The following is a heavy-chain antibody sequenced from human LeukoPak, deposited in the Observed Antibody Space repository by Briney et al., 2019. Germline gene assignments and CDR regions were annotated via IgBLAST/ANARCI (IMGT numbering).Heavy chain of an antibody. Sequence: PSETLSLTCTVSGGSISSSSYYWGWIRQPPGKGLEWIGSIYYSGSTYYNPSLKSRVTISVDTSKNQFSLKLSSVTAADTAVYYCARAADIFYYYYYYMDVWGKGTTVTVSS. CDR2: IYYSGST. J-gene: IGHJ6*03. CDR1: GGSISSSSYY. CDR3: ARAADIFYYYYYYMDV. V-gene: IGHV4-39*07. D-gene: IGHD5-12*01.